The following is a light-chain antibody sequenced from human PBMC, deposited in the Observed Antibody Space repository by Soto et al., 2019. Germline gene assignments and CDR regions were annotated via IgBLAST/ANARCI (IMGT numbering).Light chain of an antibody. CDR2: NNN. Sequence: QSVLTQPPSVSGAPGQRVTISCTGSSSNIGAGYDVHWYQRLPGTAPKVLIHNNNNRPSGVPDRFSGSKSGTSASLAITGLQAEDEADYYCQSYDSSLSGSYVFGTRTKVTVL. CDR3: QSYDSSLSGSYV. V-gene: IGLV1-40*01. CDR1: SSNIGAGYD. J-gene: IGLJ1*01.